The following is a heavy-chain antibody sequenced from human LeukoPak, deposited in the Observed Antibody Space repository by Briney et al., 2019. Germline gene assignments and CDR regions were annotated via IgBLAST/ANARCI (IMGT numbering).Heavy chain of an antibody. J-gene: IGHJ6*03. V-gene: IGHV3-48*03. CDR3: AKLGDYYGSAYYYYYMDV. D-gene: IGHD3-10*01. CDR2: ISSSGHAM. Sequence: GGSLTLSCAASGFSFSHYEITWVRQAPGRGLEWISYISSSGHAMYYADSVRGRFSVSRDNTKNSLSLQMNSLSAEDTAIYYCAKLGDYYGSAYYYYYMDVWGKGTPVIVSS. CDR1: GFSFSHYE.